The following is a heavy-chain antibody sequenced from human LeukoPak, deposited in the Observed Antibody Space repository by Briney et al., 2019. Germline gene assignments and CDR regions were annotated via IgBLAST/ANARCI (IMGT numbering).Heavy chain of an antibody. CDR3: ARRGLYDAFDI. Sequence: ASVKVSCKASGYTFTAYDINWVRQASGRGLEWMGWVNPNSGDTGYAQKFQGRVTITRSTSIDTAYMELSSLRSEDTAVYYCARRGLYDAFDIWGQGTMVTVSS. J-gene: IGHJ3*02. V-gene: IGHV1-8*03. CDR1: GYTFTAYD. D-gene: IGHD1-26*01. CDR2: VNPNSGDT.